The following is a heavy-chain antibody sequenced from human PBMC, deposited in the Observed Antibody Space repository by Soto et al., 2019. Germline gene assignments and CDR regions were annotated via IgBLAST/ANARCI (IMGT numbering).Heavy chain of an antibody. J-gene: IGHJ6*02. CDR3: ARDSSSGPYSYYCMDF. CDR1: GGSISSYY. V-gene: IGHV4-59*01. D-gene: IGHD6-13*01. CDR2: IYYSGST. Sequence: SETLCLTCTVSGGSISSYYWSWIRQPPGKGLEWIGYIYYSGSTNYNPSLKSRVTISVDTSKNQFSLKLSSVTAADTAVYYCARDSSSGPYSYYCMDFRGQGTTVTVSS.